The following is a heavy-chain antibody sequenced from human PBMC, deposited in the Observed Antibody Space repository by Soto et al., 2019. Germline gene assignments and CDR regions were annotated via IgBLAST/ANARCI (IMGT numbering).Heavy chain of an antibody. CDR3: ARKWVLWYGMDV. CDR1: GFTFSIYS. CDR2: ISSSSSTI. V-gene: IGHV3-48*02. D-gene: IGHD1-26*01. Sequence: PGGSLRLSCAASGFTFSIYSMNWVRHAPGKGLEWVSYISSSSSTIYYADSVKGRFTISRDNAKNSLYLQMNSLRDEDTAVYYCARKWVLWYGMDVWGQGTTVTVSS. J-gene: IGHJ6*02.